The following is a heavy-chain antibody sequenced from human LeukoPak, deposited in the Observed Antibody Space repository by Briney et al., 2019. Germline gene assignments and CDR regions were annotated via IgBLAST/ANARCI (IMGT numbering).Heavy chain of an antibody. V-gene: IGHV3-20*04. CDR2: INWNGGST. D-gene: IGHD6-13*01. CDR3: ARDDSSSWWGYFDY. J-gene: IGHJ4*02. Sequence: GGSLRLSCAASGFTFYDYGMSWVRQAPGKGLEWVSGINWNGGSTGYADSVKGRFTISRDNAKNSLYLKMNSLRAEDTALYYCARDDSSSWWGYFDYWGQGTLVTVSS. CDR1: GFTFYDYG.